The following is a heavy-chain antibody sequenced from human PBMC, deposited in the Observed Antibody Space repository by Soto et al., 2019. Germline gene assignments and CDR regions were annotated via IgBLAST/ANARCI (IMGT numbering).Heavy chain of an antibody. CDR3: ARLPIKRWLVDY. D-gene: IGHD5-12*01. V-gene: IGHV4-39*01. Sequence: QLQLQESGPGLVKPSETLSLTCTVSGGSISSSSYYWGWIRQPPGKGLEWIGSIYYSGSTYYNPSLKSRVTISVDTSKNQFSLKLSSVTAADTAVYYCARLPIKRWLVDYWGQGTLVTVSS. CDR2: IYYSGST. J-gene: IGHJ4*02. CDR1: GGSISSSSYY.